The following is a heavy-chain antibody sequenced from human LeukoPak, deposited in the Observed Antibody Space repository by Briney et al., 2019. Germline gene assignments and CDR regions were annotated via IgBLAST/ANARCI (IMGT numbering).Heavy chain of an antibody. CDR3: ARDGPSSYCSGGSCHGDYYYYYMDV. D-gene: IGHD2-15*01. J-gene: IGHJ6*03. CDR2: ISSSSSYI. V-gene: IGHV3-21*04. Sequence: PGGSLRLSCAASGFTVSNNFMNWVRQAPGKGLEWVSSISSSSSYIYYADSVKGRFTISRDNAKNSLYLQMNSLRAEDTAVYYCARDGPSSYCSGGSCHGDYYYYYMDVWGKGTTVTVSS. CDR1: GFTVSNNF.